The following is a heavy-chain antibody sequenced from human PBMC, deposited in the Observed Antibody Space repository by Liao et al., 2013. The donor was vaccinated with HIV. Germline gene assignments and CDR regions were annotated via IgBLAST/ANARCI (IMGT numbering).Heavy chain of an antibody. CDR1: GGSITNYF. J-gene: IGHJ4*02. V-gene: IGHV4-59*01. Sequence: QVQLEESGPGLVRPSETLSLTCTVSGGSITNYFWSWIRQPPGKALEWIGWVYHTGRTNYNPSLKSRVTLSVDTSQTQFFLKLNSVTAADTAVYYCARYHCPNTICDGFDYWGQGALVTVSS. CDR2: VYHTGRT. D-gene: IGHD2-8*01. CDR3: ARYHCPNTICDGFDY.